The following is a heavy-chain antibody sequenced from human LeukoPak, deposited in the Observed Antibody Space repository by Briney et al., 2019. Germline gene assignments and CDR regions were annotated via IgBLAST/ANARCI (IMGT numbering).Heavy chain of an antibody. CDR3: ARHGPYYDFWSGQRYYFDY. J-gene: IGHJ4*02. V-gene: IGHV4-34*01. CDR1: GGSFSGYY. Sequence: SETLSLTCAVYGGSFSGYYWSWIRQPPGKGLEWIGEINHSGSTNYNPSLKSRVTISVDTSKNQFSLKLSSVTAADTAVYYCARHGPYYDFWSGQRYYFDYWGQGTLVTVSS. D-gene: IGHD3-3*01. CDR2: INHSGST.